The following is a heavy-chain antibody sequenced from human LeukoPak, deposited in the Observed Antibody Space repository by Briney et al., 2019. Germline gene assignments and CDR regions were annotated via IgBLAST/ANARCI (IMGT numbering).Heavy chain of an antibody. CDR3: ARADSSGYYFDY. V-gene: IGHV4-30-4*01. Sequence: SETLSLTCTVSGGSISSSSYYWSWIRQPPGKGLEWIGYIYYSGSTYYNPSLKSRVTISVDTSKNQFSLKLSSVTAADTAVYYCARADSSGYYFDYWGQGTLVTVSS. CDR1: GGSISSSSYY. J-gene: IGHJ4*02. CDR2: IYYSGST. D-gene: IGHD3-22*01.